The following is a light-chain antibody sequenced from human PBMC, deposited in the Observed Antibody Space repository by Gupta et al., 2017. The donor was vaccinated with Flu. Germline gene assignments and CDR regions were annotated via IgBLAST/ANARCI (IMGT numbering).Light chain of an antibody. Sequence: TCSGDKLGDKYVCWYRQKPGQSPVLVMYQDRKRPSGIPERYSGSNSANTATLTISGTQAMDEADYYCQVWHSATVFGTGTKVTVL. CDR2: QDR. CDR1: KLGDKY. V-gene: IGLV3-1*01. CDR3: QVWHSATV. J-gene: IGLJ1*01.